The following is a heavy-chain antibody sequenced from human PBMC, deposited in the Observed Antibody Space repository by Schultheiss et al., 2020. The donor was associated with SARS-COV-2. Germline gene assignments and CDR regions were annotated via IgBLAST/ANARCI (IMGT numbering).Heavy chain of an antibody. J-gene: IGHJ4*02. CDR1: GFTFSSYA. CDR2: ISGSGGST. Sequence: GGSLRLSCAASGFTFSSYAMSWVRQAPGKGLEWVSAISGSGGSTYYADSVKGRFTISRDNSKNTLYLQMSSLRVEDTAVYYCVADLGGIRDYWGQGTLVTVSS. D-gene: IGHD6-13*01. CDR3: VADLGGIRDY. V-gene: IGHV3-23*01.